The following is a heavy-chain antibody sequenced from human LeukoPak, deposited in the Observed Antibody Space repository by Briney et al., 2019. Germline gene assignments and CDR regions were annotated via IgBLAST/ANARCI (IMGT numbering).Heavy chain of an antibody. V-gene: IGHV4-31*03. CDR3: ARGSDYYDSSGYHNFDY. D-gene: IGHD3-22*01. CDR2: IYYSGST. J-gene: IGHJ4*02. Sequence: SETLSLTCTVSGGSISSGGYYWSWIRQHPGKGLEWIGYIYYSGSTYYNPSLKSRVTISVDTSKNQFSLKLSSVTAADTAVYYCARGSDYYDSSGYHNFDYWGQGTLVTVSS. CDR1: GGSISSGGYY.